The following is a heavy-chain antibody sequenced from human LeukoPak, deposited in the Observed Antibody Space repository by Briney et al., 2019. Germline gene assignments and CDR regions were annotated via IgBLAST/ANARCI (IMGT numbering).Heavy chain of an antibody. V-gene: IGHV3-30*02. CDR2: IRYDGSNK. D-gene: IGHD6-13*01. Sequence: GGSLRLSCAASGFTFSSYGMHWVRQAPGKGLEWVAFIRYDGSNKYYADSVKGRFTISRDNSKNTLYLQMNSLRAEDTAVYYCAKGRRSSRSYNWFDPWGQGTLVTVSS. J-gene: IGHJ5*02. CDR3: AKGRRSSRSYNWFDP. CDR1: GFTFSSYG.